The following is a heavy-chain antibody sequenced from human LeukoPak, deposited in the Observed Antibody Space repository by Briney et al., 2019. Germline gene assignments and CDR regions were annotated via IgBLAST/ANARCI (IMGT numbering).Heavy chain of an antibody. V-gene: IGHV3-30*02. D-gene: IGHD3-10*01. CDR2: IPYAGSDK. CDR1: GFTFSHHG. CDR3: ARGVNYYGSGSYDPLDY. J-gene: IGHJ4*02. Sequence: PGGSLRLSCAASGFTFSHHGMHWVRQAPGKGLEWVAFIPYAGSDKNYADSVKGRFTISRDNSKNTLYLQMNSLRADDTAVYYCARGVNYYGSGSYDPLDYWGQGTLVTVSS.